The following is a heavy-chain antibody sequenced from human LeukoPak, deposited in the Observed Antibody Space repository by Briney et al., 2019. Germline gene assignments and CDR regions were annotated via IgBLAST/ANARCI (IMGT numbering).Heavy chain of an antibody. D-gene: IGHD3-10*01. V-gene: IGHV6-1*01. CDR1: GDSVSSNTAA. CDR3: AREGLVRGVTLDY. Sequence: SQTLSLTCAISGDSVSSNTAAWDWIRLSPSRGLEWLGRTFYRSKWYNDYAVSVKSRLTISPDASKNQFSLHLNSVTPEDTAVSYCAREGLVRGVTLDYWGQGSLVTVYS. CDR2: TFYRSKWYN. J-gene: IGHJ4*02.